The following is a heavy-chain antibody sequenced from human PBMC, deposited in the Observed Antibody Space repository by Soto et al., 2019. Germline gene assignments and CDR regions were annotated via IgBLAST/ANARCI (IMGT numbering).Heavy chain of an antibody. CDR1: GYSFTSYW. CDR3: ARHVKRRWICGVGTLMDF. D-gene: IGHD3-3*01. V-gene: IGHV5-51*01. Sequence: GESLKISCKCSGYSFTSYWIGWVRQMPGKGLEWMGFIYPGDSDTRYSPSFQGQVTISADNSISTAYLQWSSLKASDTAMYYCARHVKRRWICGVGTLMDFWGQGCSVT. CDR2: IYPGDSDT. J-gene: IGHJ6*02.